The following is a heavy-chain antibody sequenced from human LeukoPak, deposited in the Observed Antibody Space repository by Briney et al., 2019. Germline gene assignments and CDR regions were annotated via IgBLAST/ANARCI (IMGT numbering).Heavy chain of an antibody. J-gene: IGHJ4*02. D-gene: IGHD3-22*01. CDR1: GYTFTKNG. CDR2: ISPYNGNT. CDR3: AKDDYYDTSGRY. Sequence: VASVKVSCKASGYTFTKNGISWVRQAPGQGLEWMGWISPYNGNTNYAQKFQGRVTMTTDTSTSTAHMELRSLRSDDTAVYYCAKDDYYDTSGRYWGQGTLVTVSS. V-gene: IGHV1-18*01.